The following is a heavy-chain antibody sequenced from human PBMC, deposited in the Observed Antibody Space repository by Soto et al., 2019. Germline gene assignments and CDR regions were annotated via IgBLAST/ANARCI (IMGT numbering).Heavy chain of an antibody. CDR2: ISSSSSTI. J-gene: IGHJ6*02. D-gene: IGHD3-3*01. CDR3: AREAYYDFWSGYYYYYYGMDV. V-gene: IGHV3-48*02. Sequence: PGWSLRLACAASGFTFISYSMNWVRQAPGKGLEWVSYISSSSSTIYYADSVKGRFTISRDNAKNSLYLQMNSLRDEDTAVYYCAREAYYDFWSGYYYYYYGMDVWGQGTTVTVSS. CDR1: GFTFISYS.